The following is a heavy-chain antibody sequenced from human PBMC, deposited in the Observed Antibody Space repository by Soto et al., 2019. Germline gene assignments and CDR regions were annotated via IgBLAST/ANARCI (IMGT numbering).Heavy chain of an antibody. CDR3: AKDLRLREGSSWTDFDP. V-gene: IGHV3-23*01. CDR1: GFTFSSYA. D-gene: IGHD6-13*01. Sequence: GGSLRLSCAASGFTFSSYAMSWVRQAPGKGLEWVSAISGSGGSTYYADSVKGRFTISRDNSKNTLYLQMNSLRAEDTAVYYCAKDLRLREGSSWTDFDPWAQGTLVTVSS. CDR2: ISGSGGST. J-gene: IGHJ5*02.